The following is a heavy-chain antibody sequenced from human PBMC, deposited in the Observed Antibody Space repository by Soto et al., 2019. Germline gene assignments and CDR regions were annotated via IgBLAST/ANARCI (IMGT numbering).Heavy chain of an antibody. CDR2: ISAYNGNT. Sequence: ASVKVSCKASGYTFTSYGISWVRQAPGQGLEWMGWISAYNGNTNYAQKLQGRVTMTTDTSTSTAYMELRSLRSDDTAVYYCARDEARFPYYYDRSGYSYWGQGTLVTVSS. J-gene: IGHJ4*02. CDR1: GYTFTSYG. CDR3: ARDEARFPYYYDRSGYSY. D-gene: IGHD3-22*01. V-gene: IGHV1-18*01.